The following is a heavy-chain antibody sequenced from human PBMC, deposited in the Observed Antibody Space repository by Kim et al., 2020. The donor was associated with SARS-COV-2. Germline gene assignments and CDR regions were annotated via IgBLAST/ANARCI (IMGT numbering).Heavy chain of an antibody. CDR2: INPSGGST. D-gene: IGHD2-2*01. CDR3: ARECCSSTSCLAAGYYYYYSGMDI. J-gene: IGHJ6*02. CDR1: GYTFTSYY. Sequence: ASVKVSCKASGYTFTSYYMHWVRQAPGQGLEWMGIINPSGGSTSYAQKFQGRVTMTRDTSTSTVYMELSSLRSEDTAVYYCARECCSSTSCLAAGYYYYYSGMDIWDQGTTVTVSS. V-gene: IGHV1-46*03.